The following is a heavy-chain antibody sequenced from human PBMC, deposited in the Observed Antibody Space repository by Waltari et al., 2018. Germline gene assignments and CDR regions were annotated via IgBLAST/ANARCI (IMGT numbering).Heavy chain of an antibody. Sequence: QVQLQESGPGLVKPSETLYLTCAVSGYSISSGYYWGWIRQPPGKGLAWIGSIYHSGITDYNPSLKSRVTISLDTSKNQFSLKLSSVTAADTAGYYCARGGDYITRFDPGGQGTLVTVSS. CDR2: IYHSGIT. CDR3: ARGGDYITRFDP. D-gene: IGHD4-17*01. V-gene: IGHV4-38-2*01. J-gene: IGHJ5*02. CDR1: GYSISSGYY.